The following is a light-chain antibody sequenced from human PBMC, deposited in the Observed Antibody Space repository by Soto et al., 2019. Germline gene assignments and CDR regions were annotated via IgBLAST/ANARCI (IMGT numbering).Light chain of an antibody. CDR1: QSVFDSDDGITY. Sequence: DFVMTQRPVSLSVTPGEPASISCRSSQSVFDSDDGITYLDWFLQKPGQSPQLLIYTVSYRASGVPDRFSGSGSGTDFTLKISGVEAEDVGVYYCMQRIMFPLTFGGGTKVDIK. V-gene: IGKV2-40*01. J-gene: IGKJ4*01. CDR3: MQRIMFPLT. CDR2: TVS.